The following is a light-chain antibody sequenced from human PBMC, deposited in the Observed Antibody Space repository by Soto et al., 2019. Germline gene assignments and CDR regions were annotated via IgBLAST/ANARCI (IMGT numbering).Light chain of an antibody. Sequence: EIALTQSPGTMSLSPGERATLSCRASQSVSSNYLAWNQPKPGQPPRLLLSGASSCATGIPERCSGSGSGTDFTLTISRLEPEDFAAYYCLQYGSSPYTFGQGTKLEIK. J-gene: IGKJ2*01. CDR1: QSVSSNY. V-gene: IGKV3-20*01. CDR3: LQYGSSPYT. CDR2: GAS.